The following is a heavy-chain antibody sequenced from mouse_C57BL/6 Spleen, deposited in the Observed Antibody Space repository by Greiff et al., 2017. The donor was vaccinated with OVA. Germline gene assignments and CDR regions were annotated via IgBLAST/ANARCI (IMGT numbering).Heavy chain of an antibody. CDR2: ISSGSSTT. CDR1: GFTFSDYG. J-gene: IGHJ1*03. V-gene: IGHV5-17*01. D-gene: IGHD2-4*01. CDR3: ARPLIYYDYTEHFDV. Sequence: EVKLVESGGGLVKPGGSLKLSCAASGFTFSDYGMHWVRQAPEKGLEWVAYISSGSSTTYYADKVKGRFTISRDNAKNTLFLQMTSLRSEDTAMYYGARPLIYYDYTEHFDVWGTGTTVTVSS.